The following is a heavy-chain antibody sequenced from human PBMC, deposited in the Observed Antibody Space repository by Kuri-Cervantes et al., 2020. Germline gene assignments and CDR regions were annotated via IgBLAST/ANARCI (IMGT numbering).Heavy chain of an antibody. J-gene: IGHJ4*02. CDR3: ARVKSIALAGNFDY. D-gene: IGHD6-19*01. CDR1: GFAFSDYS. CDR2: IRRKTDGGTT. Sequence: GGSLRLSCEASGFAFSDYSMSWVRQAPGKGLEWVGRIRRKTDGGTTDYAAPVKDRFTISRGNSKNMLFLQMNSLRAEDTAVYYCARVKSIALAGNFDYWGLGTLVTVSS. V-gene: IGHV3-15*01.